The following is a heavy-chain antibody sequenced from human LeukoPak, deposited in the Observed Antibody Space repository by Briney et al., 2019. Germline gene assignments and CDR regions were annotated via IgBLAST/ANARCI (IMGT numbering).Heavy chain of an antibody. V-gene: IGHV5-51*01. CDR3: ARQKGAYYYDSSGYGAFDI. CDR2: IYPGDSDT. J-gene: IGHJ3*02. Sequence: GESLKISCKGSGYSFTSYWIGWVRQMPGKGLGWMGIIYPGDSDTRYSPSFQGQVTISADKSISTAYLQWSSLKASDTAMYYCARQKGAYYYDSSGYGAFDIWGQGTMVTVSS. CDR1: GYSFTSYW. D-gene: IGHD3-22*01.